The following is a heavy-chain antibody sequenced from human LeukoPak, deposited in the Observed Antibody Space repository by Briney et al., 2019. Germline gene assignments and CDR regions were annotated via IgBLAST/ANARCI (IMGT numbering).Heavy chain of an antibody. CDR1: GGSISSSNW. CDR2: IYHSGST. Sequence: SGTLSLTCAVSGGSISSSNWWSWVRQPPGKGLEWIGEIYHSGSTNYNPSLKSRVTISVDKSKNQFSLKLSSVTAADTAVYYCAKHHTTVDIAVAGNEDWFDPWGQGTLVTVSS. V-gene: IGHV4-4*02. J-gene: IGHJ5*02. CDR3: AKHHTTVDIAVAGNEDWFDP. D-gene: IGHD6-19*01.